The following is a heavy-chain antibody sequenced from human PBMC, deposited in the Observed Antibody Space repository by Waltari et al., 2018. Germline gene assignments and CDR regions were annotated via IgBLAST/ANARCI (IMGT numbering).Heavy chain of an antibody. Sequence: QVQLQESGPGLVKPSQTLSLTCSVSGASVISGTHYLHWIRQPAGKGLEWIGYIYASESTSYNPSLKSRVTISVDTSKNQFSLKLSSVTAADTAMYYCARDIPLWSGYYDWFDPWGQGTLVTVSS. CDR1: GASVISGTHY. D-gene: IGHD3-3*01. J-gene: IGHJ5*02. CDR3: ARDIPLWSGYYDWFDP. V-gene: IGHV4-61*09. CDR2: IYASEST.